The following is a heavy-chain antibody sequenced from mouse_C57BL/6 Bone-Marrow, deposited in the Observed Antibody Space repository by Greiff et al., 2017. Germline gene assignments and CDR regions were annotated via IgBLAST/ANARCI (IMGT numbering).Heavy chain of an antibody. CDR2: ISAGVSDT. Sequence: EVQLVESGGGLVKPGGSLKLSCAASGFTFSSYAMSWVRQTPEKRLEWVATISAGVSDTYYPDNFKGRFTISRDNAKNTLYLQLSHLKSEDTAVYYCARAAVVPFDYWGQGTTLTVSS. J-gene: IGHJ2*01. D-gene: IGHD1-1*01. CDR3: ARAAVVPFDY. V-gene: IGHV5-4*01. CDR1: GFTFSSYA.